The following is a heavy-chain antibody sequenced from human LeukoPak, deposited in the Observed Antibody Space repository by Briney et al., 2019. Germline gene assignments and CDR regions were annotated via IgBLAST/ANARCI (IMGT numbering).Heavy chain of an antibody. CDR3: ARGSVMNYYDRSGYPVSGPVGLQRFFDY. Sequence: PSEMLSLTCTASGSSISSYYWSWIRQPPREGLEWIGYIYYSGGTNYNPSFKSRVTISVDTSKNKFSLKLSSVTAADTAMYYCARGSVMNYYDRSGYPVSGPVGLQRFFDYWGQGTLVTVSS. D-gene: IGHD3-22*01. J-gene: IGHJ4*02. V-gene: IGHV4-59*01. CDR2: IYYSGGT. CDR1: GSSISSYY.